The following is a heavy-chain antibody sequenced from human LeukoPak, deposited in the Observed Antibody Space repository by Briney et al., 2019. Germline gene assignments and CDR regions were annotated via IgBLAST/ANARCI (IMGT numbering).Heavy chain of an antibody. CDR3: AREGVRGSSNHFDY. V-gene: IGHV3-48*01. D-gene: IGHD3-10*01. J-gene: IGHJ4*02. CDR1: GFTFSSYS. Sequence: GGSLRLSCAASGFTFSSYSMSWVRQAPGKGLEWVSYISSSSSTIYYADSVKGRFTISRDNAKNSLYLQMNSLRAEDTAVYYCAREGVRGSSNHFDYWGQGTLVTVSS. CDR2: ISSSSSTI.